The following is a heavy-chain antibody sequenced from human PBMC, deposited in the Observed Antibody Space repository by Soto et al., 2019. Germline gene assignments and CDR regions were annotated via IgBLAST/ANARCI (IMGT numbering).Heavy chain of an antibody. D-gene: IGHD7-27*01. CDR3: ARDLSWGSNWYYYMDV. CDR2: ISSSISVI. Sequence: EVQLVESGGGLVQPGGSLRLSCATSGFILSDCAMNWVRQAPGKGLEWVSYISSSISVIDYADSVKGRVTVSRDNATNSLYLQMNSLRAEDTAVYYCARDLSWGSNWYYYMDVWGKGTTVTVSS. CDR1: GFILSDCA. J-gene: IGHJ6*03. V-gene: IGHV3-48*01.